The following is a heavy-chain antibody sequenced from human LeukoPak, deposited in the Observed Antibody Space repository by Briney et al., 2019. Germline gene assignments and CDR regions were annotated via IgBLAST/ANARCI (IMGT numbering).Heavy chain of an antibody. V-gene: IGHV1-2*02. CDR3: ARVLCSSTSCYYYFDY. J-gene: IGHJ4*02. Sequence: VSVKVSCKASGYTFTGYYMHWVRQAPGQGLEWMGWINPNSGGTNYAQKFQGRVTMTRDTSISTAYMELSRLRSDDTAVYYCARVLCSSTSCYYYFDYWGQGTLVTVSS. CDR2: INPNSGGT. CDR1: GYTFTGYY. D-gene: IGHD2-2*01.